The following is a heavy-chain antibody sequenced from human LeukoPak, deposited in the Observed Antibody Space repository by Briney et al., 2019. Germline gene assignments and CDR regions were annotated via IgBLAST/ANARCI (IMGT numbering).Heavy chain of an antibody. V-gene: IGHV4-34*01. J-gene: IGHJ6*03. Sequence: PSETLSLTCAVYGGSFSGYYWSWIRQPPGKGLEWIGEINHSGSTNYNPSLKSRVTISVDTSKNQFSLKLSSVTAADTAVYYCARGLGSVAADYYYYMDVWGKGTTVTVS. CDR2: INHSGST. D-gene: IGHD2-15*01. CDR3: ARGLGSVAADYYYYMDV. CDR1: GGSFSGYY.